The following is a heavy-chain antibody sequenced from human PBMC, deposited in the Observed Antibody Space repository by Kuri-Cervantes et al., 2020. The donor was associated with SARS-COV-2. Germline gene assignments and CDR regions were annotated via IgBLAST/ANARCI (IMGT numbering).Heavy chain of an antibody. Sequence: GESLKISCAASGFTFSSYGMHWVRQAPGKGLEWVAVISYDGSNKYYADSVKGRFTISRDNSKNTLYLQMNSLRAEDTAVYYCARAYDFWSGYYPHWGQGTLVTVSS. CDR3: ARAYDFWSGYYPH. D-gene: IGHD3-3*01. CDR1: GFTFSSYG. V-gene: IGHV3-30*12. CDR2: ISYDGSNK. J-gene: IGHJ4*02.